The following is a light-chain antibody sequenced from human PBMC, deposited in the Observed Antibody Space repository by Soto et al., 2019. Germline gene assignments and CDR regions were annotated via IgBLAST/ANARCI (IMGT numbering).Light chain of an antibody. CDR3: SSYTSSSTVV. J-gene: IGLJ3*02. Sequence: QSALTQPASVSGSPGQSITISCTGTSSDIGGYNYVSWYQHHPGKAPKLMIYVSNRPSGVSDRFSGSKSGNTASLTISGLQAEDEGDYYCSSYTSSSTVVFGGGTKVTVL. CDR1: SSDIGGYNY. V-gene: IGLV2-14*01. CDR2: VS.